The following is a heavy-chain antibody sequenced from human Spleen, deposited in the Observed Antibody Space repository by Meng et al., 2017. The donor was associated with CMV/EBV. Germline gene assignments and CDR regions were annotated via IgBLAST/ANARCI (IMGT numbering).Heavy chain of an antibody. V-gene: IGHV1-2*02. CDR1: YTFTDYD. D-gene: IGHD3-3*01. Sequence: YTFTDYDIHWVRQAPGQGLEWMGWINPNSGGSNYAQRFQGRVTMTRDTSITTAYLELRNLRSDDTAVYYCAKDYEFSSGVFGGWFDPWGQGTLVTVSS. CDR2: INPNSGGS. J-gene: IGHJ5*02. CDR3: AKDYEFSSGVFGGWFDP.